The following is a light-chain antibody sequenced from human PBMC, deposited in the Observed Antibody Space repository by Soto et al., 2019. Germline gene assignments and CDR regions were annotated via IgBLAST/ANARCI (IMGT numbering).Light chain of an antibody. CDR2: DAS. CDR1: ESVISN. CDR3: QQYGTSPRT. V-gene: IGKV3-15*01. J-gene: IGKJ1*01. Sequence: EIVMTQSPATLSVSPGERVTLSCWASESVISNLAWYQQKPGQAPRLLIHDASTRATGIPARLSGSGSGTDFTLTISRLEPEDFAVYYCQQYGTSPRTFGRGTKVDIK.